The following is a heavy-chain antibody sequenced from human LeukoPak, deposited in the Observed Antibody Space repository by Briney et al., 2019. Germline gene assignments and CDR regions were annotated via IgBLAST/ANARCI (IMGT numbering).Heavy chain of an antibody. Sequence: SETLSLTCTVPGGVVSTSDYYWGWIRQSPGKGLEWIGDIFYTGKTNYNPSLKSRATISLDTSKNQFSLRLTSVTAADTAVYFCARVFDSWGQGKLVTVSS. CDR3: ARVFDS. CDR1: GGVVSTSDYY. V-gene: IGHV4-39*07. J-gene: IGHJ4*02. CDR2: IFYTGKT.